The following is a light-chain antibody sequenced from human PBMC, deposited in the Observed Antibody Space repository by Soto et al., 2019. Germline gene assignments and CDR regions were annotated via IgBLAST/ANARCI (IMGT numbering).Light chain of an antibody. V-gene: IGLV1-44*01. J-gene: IGLJ3*02. CDR2: SNN. CDR3: AVWDDSLNGLWV. CDR1: SSNIGRDT. Sequence: QSVLTQPPSASGTPGQRVILSCSGSSSNIGRDTVNWYRQFPGTAPKLLIYSNNQRPSGVPDRFSGSKSGTSDSLAISGLQSEDEADYYCAVWDDSLNGLWVFGGGTKLTVL.